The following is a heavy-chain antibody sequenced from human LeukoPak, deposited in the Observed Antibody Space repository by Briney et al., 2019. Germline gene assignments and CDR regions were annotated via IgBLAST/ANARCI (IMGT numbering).Heavy chain of an antibody. CDR3: AKEAEGYDSSGYYSLEAVFQH. CDR1: GFTFSSYG. Sequence: GRSLRLSCAASGFTFSSYGMHWVRQAPGKGLEWVAVISYDGSNKYYADSVKGRFTISRDNSKNTLYLQMNSLRAEDTAVYYCAKEAEGYDSSGYYSLEAVFQHWGQGTLVTVSS. V-gene: IGHV3-30*18. J-gene: IGHJ1*01. D-gene: IGHD3-22*01. CDR2: ISYDGSNK.